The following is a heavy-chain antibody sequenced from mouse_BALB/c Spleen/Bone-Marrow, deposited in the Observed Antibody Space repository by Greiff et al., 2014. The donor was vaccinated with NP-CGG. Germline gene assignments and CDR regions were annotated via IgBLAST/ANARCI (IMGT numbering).Heavy chain of an antibody. D-gene: IGHD2-1*01. CDR1: GYTFTSPW. Sequence: QVQLQQSWSVLVRPGASVELSCKASGYTFTSPWMHLGEPRPGQGLWGIGEIHPNSGNTNYNEKFKGKATLTVETSSSTAYVDLSSLTSEDSAVYYCAREKIYGNYLWYFDVWGAGTTVTVSS. V-gene: IGHV1S130*01. CDR2: IHPNSGNT. CDR3: AREKIYGNYLWYFDV. J-gene: IGHJ1*01.